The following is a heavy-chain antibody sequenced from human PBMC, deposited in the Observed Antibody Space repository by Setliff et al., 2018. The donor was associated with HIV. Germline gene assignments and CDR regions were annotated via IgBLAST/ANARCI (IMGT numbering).Heavy chain of an antibody. CDR3: ARLRAAGTVHYFDP. CDR1: GYPFADHY. Sequence: ASVKVSCKSSGYPFADHYLHWVRQAPGQGLQWMGWINPRSGVTKYAQNFQGRFIMTTDTTINTAYMQLERLTSDDTALYYCARLRAAGTVHYFDPWGQGTQVTVSS. J-gene: IGHJ5*02. V-gene: IGHV1-2*02. CDR2: INPRSGVT. D-gene: IGHD6-13*01.